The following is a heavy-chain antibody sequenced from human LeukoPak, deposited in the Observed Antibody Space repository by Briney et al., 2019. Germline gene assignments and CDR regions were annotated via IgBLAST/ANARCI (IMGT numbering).Heavy chain of an antibody. J-gene: IGHJ4*02. Sequence: SETLSLTCTVSGGSISSYYWSWIRHPPGKGLEWIGYIYYSGSTNYNPSLKSRVTISVDTSKNQFSLKLSSVTAADTAVYYCARLYCSGGSCYPLRWGQGTLVTVSS. CDR3: ARLYCSGGSCYPLR. CDR2: IYYSGST. V-gene: IGHV4-59*01. CDR1: GGSISSYY. D-gene: IGHD2-15*01.